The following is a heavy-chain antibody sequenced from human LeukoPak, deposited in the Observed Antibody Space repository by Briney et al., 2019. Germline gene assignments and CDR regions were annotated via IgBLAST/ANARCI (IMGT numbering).Heavy chain of an antibody. CDR2: ISSSSSTI. V-gene: IGHV3-48*04. CDR3: ARDGAESMSGYYYYYYMDV. D-gene: IGHD3-10*01. CDR1: GFTLSSYS. J-gene: IGHJ6*03. Sequence: GGSLRLSCAASGFTLSSYSMNWVRQAPGKGLEWVSYISSSSSTIYYADSVKGRFTISRDNAKNSLYLQMNSLRAEDTAVYYCARDGAESMSGYYYYYYMDVWGKGTTVTVSS.